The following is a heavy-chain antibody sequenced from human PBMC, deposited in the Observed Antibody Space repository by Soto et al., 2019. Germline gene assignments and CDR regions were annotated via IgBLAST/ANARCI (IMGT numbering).Heavy chain of an antibody. CDR3: ARAPVLRYFDWLSSYGMDV. J-gene: IGHJ6*02. Sequence: ASVKVSCKASGYTFTGYYMHWVRQAPGQGLEWMGWINPNSGGTNYAQKFQGRVTMTRDTSISTAYMELSRLRSDDTAVYYCARAPVLRYFDWLSSYGMDVWGQGTTVTVSS. V-gene: IGHV1-2*02. D-gene: IGHD3-9*01. CDR1: GYTFTGYY. CDR2: INPNSGGT.